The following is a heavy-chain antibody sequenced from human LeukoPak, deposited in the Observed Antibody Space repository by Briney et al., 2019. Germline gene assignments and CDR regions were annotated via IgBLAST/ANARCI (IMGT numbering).Heavy chain of an antibody. CDR2: ISSSSSYT. CDR3: ARGTYCGGDCPSPTNWYFDL. V-gene: IGHV3-11*06. Sequence: GGSLRLSCAASGFTFSDYYMSWIRQAPGKGLEWVSYISSSSSYTNYADSVKGRFTISRDNTKNSLYLQMNSLRAEDPAVYYCARGTYCGGDCPSPTNWYFDLWGRGTLVTVSS. J-gene: IGHJ2*01. CDR1: GFTFSDYY. D-gene: IGHD2-21*02.